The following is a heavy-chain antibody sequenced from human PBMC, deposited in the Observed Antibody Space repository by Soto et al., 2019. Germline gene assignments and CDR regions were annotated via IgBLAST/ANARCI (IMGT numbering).Heavy chain of an antibody. Sequence: QVQLQESGPGLVKPSQTLSLTCTVSGGSISSGGYYWSWIRQHPGKGLEWIGYIYYSGSTYYTPSLKSRVTISVDTSKNQFSLKLSSVTAADTAVYYCARGGSHYYYGMDVWGQGTTVTVSS. CDR3: ARGGSHYYYGMDV. D-gene: IGHD3-10*01. J-gene: IGHJ6*02. CDR1: GGSISSGGYY. V-gene: IGHV4-31*03. CDR2: IYYSGST.